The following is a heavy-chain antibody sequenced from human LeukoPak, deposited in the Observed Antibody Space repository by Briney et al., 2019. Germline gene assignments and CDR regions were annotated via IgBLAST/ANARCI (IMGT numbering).Heavy chain of an antibody. D-gene: IGHD2-21*02. Sequence: GASVKVSFKASGITFVMSAIQWVRQARGQPPEWIGWLVVGSGNTNYAQKFQDRVTITRDMSTSTAYMELSRLTSEDTAVYYCAADGCGGDCTLAYWGQGTLVSVSS. V-gene: IGHV1-58*02. CDR1: GITFVMSA. J-gene: IGHJ4*02. CDR2: LVVGSGNT. CDR3: AADGCGGDCTLAY.